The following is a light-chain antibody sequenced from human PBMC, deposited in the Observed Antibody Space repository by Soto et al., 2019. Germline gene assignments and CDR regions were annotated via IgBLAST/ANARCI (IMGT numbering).Light chain of an antibody. CDR3: VQSQQTPPT. V-gene: IGKV2-28*01. J-gene: IGKJ1*01. CDR1: QSLLQSNGYNY. Sequence: DIVMTQSPLSLPVTPGEPASISCSSSQSLLQSNGYNYLDWYLQKPGQSPQLLIFFGSYRASGVPDRFSGSGSGTDFTLKIRSVEAEDVGIYYGVQSQQTPPTFGQGTRGEIK. CDR2: FGS.